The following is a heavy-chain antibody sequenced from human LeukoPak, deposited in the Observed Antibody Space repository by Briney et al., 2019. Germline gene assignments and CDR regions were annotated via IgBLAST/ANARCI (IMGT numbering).Heavy chain of an antibody. V-gene: IGHV4-59*11. CDR2: IYSSGKT. Sequence: SETLSLTCTVSGGSISSHYWSWIRQPPGKGLEWIGYIYSSGKTNYNPSLKSRVTMSVDTSKNQFSLKLSSVTAADTAVYYCARGNYDILTGYYYYYMDVWGKGTTVTISS. J-gene: IGHJ6*03. CDR1: GGSISSHY. CDR3: ARGNYDILTGYYYYYMDV. D-gene: IGHD3-9*01.